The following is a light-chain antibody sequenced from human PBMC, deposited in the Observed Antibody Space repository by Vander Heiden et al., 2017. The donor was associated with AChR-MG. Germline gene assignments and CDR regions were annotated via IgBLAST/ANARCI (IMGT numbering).Light chain of an antibody. CDR1: ETVSSN. Sequence: EIVMTQSPATLSVSPGERATLSCRASETVSSNLAWYQQKPGQAPRLVIYGASTRATNIPARFSGSGSGTEFTLTISSLQSEDFAVYYCQQYNNWPPTFGGGTEVEIK. V-gene: IGKV3-15*01. CDR2: GAS. J-gene: IGKJ4*01. CDR3: QQYNNWPPT.